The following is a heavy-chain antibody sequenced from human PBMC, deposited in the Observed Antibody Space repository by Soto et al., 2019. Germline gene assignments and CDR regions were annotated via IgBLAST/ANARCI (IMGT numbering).Heavy chain of an antibody. J-gene: IGHJ5*01. D-gene: IGHD2-15*01. CDR3: ARGRYCLTGSCFPKWFDS. V-gene: IGHV4-30-4*01. CDR2: IYKSATT. CDR1: GDSISTVDYF. Sequence: SETLSLTCSVSGDSISTVDYFWAWIRQPPGQTLEYIGYIYKSATTYYNPSFESRVAISLDTSKSQFSLTVTSVTAGDTAVYFCARGRYCLTGSCFPKWFDSWGRGTLVTVSS.